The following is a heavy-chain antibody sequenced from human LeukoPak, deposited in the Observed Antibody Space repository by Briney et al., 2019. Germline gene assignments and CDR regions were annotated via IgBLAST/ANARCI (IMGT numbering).Heavy chain of an antibody. CDR3: ARDFRIGWPPV. CDR1: GGSISSYY. Sequence: SETLSLTCTVSGGSISSYYWSWIRQPPGKGLQWIGYIYYSGSTNYNPSLKSRVTISVDTSKNQFSLKLSSVTPADTAVYYCARDFRIGWPPVWGQGTLVTVSS. CDR2: IYYSGST. V-gene: IGHV4-59*01. J-gene: IGHJ4*02. D-gene: IGHD6-19*01.